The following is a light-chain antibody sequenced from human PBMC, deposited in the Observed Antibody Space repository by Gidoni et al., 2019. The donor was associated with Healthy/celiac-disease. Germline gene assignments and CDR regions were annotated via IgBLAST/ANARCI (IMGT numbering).Light chain of an antibody. CDR2: EDS. CDR3: YSTDSSGNHGVV. V-gene: IGLV3-10*01. J-gene: IGLJ2*01. CDR1: ALPTKY. Sequence: SYELTQPPSVSGSPGQTARITCSGDALPTKYAYWYQQKSGQAPVLVIYEDSKRPSGIPERFSGSSSGTMATLTISGAQVEDEADYYCYSTDSSGNHGVVFGGGTKLTVL.